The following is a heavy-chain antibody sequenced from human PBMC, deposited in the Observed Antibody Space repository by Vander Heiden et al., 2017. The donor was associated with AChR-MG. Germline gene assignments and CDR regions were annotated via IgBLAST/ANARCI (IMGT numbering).Heavy chain of an antibody. V-gene: IGHV3-23*04. Sequence: VHLVESGGGLVQPGGSLSPSCDASGFTFSRYAMCLVPQAKGKGLGAVSLITRSGDTYQADAVKGLFTITRDNSKNTLDLKMNSLGDEDTALYYCAARPTGTLGQLDHWGQGTLVTVSS. CDR1: GFTFSRYA. CDR3: AARPTGTLGQLDH. D-gene: IGHD2-2*01. CDR2: ITRSGDT. J-gene: IGHJ4*02.